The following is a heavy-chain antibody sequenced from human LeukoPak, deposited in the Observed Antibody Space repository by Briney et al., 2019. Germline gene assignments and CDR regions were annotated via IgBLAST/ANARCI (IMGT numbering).Heavy chain of an antibody. Sequence: GGSLRLSCAASGFTFSNYAMSWVRQAPGKGLEWVSVISGSGGSTYYXDSVKGRFTISRDNSKNTLYLQMNSLRAEDTAVYYCXKEAXWXLLGHDAFXIWGQGTMVTVSS. CDR2: ISGSGGST. V-gene: IGHV3-23*01. CDR1: GFTFSNYA. D-gene: IGHD1-26*01. J-gene: IGHJ3*02. CDR3: XKEAXWXLLGHDAFXI.